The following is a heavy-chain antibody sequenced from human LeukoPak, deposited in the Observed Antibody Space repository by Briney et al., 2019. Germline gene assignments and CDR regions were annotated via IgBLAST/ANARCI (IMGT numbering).Heavy chain of an antibody. CDR1: GGSISSYY. D-gene: IGHD3-10*01. CDR3: ARGGTYGHY. Sequence: PSETLSLTCTVSGGSISSYYWSWIRQPPGKGLEWIGYIYYSGSTNYNPPLKSRVTISIDTSKNQFSLKLSSVTAADTAFYYCARGGTYGHYWGQGTQVTVSS. V-gene: IGHV4-59*01. CDR2: IYYSGST. J-gene: IGHJ4*02.